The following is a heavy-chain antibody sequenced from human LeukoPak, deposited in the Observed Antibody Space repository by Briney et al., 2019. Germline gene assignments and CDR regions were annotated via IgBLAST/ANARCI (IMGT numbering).Heavy chain of an antibody. Sequence: PGGSLRLSCAASGFTVSSNYMSWVRQAPGKGLEWVSVIYSGGSAYYADSVKGRFTISRDNSKNTLYLQMNSLRADDTAVYYCARLSMDYYDSSGLVDYWGQGTLVTVSS. V-gene: IGHV3-53*01. CDR2: IYSGGSA. D-gene: IGHD3-22*01. CDR3: ARLSMDYYDSSGLVDY. J-gene: IGHJ4*02. CDR1: GFTVSSNY.